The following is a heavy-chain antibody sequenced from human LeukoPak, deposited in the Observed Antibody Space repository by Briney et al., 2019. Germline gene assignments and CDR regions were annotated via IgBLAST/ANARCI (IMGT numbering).Heavy chain of an antibody. V-gene: IGHV3-74*01. CDR1: GLTFSSYW. Sequence: PGGSLRLSCAAWGLTFSSYWMHWVRQAPGKGLVWVSRINTDGSSTNYADSVKGRFSTSRDNAKNTLYLQMNSLRAEDTAVYYCARDRVVATYDAFDIWGQGTMVTVSS. CDR3: ARDRVVATYDAFDI. CDR2: INTDGSST. D-gene: IGHD2-15*01. J-gene: IGHJ3*02.